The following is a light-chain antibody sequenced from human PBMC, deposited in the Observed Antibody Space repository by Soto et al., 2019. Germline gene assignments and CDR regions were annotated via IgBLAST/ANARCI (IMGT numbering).Light chain of an antibody. CDR2: GAS. CDR3: HQYGSSPQT. CDR1: PSVSSSY. V-gene: IGKV3-20*01. J-gene: IGKJ4*02. Sequence: EIVLKQSPGTLSLSPGERSTLSCLATPSVSSSYLAWYQQKPRQAPRLLIYGASSRATGIPDRFTGSGSGTDFTLTIRSLEPEDFAVFYCHQYGSSPQTFGRGTKVDIK.